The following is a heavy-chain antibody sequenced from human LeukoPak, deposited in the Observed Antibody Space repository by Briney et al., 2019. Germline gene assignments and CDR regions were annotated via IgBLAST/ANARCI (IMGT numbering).Heavy chain of an antibody. CDR2: IYYSGST. V-gene: IGHV4-39*07. CDR3: ARESDSSGYINAFDI. D-gene: IGHD3-22*01. CDR1: GGSISSSSYY. J-gene: IGHJ3*02. Sequence: SETLSLTCTVSGGSISSSSYYWGWIRQPPGKGLEWIGSIYYSGSTYYNPSLKSRVTISVDTSKNQFSLKLSSVPAADTAVYYCARESDSSGYINAFDIWGQGTMVTVSS.